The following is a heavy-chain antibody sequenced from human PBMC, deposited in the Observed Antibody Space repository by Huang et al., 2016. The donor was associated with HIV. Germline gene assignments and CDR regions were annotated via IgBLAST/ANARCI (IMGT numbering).Heavy chain of an antibody. CDR1: GGSFSGYY. D-gene: IGHD6-19*01. J-gene: IGHJ4*02. V-gene: IGHV4-34*01. Sequence: QVQLRQWGAGLVKPSETLSLTCAVYGGSFSGYYWTWIRQSPGKGLEGLGEINHIGKTNYQPSLKSRVTISKDTAKNQFSLQLTSVSAADTGVYFCAREKAADSAWYGVYYFDYWGEGALVTVTS. CDR3: AREKAADSAWYGVYYFDY. CDR2: INHIGKT.